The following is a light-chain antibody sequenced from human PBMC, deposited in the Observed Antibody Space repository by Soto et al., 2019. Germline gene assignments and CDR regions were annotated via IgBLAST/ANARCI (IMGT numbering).Light chain of an antibody. CDR2: GAS. Sequence: EIVLTQSPGTLSLSPGERATLSCRASQSVSSSYLAWYQQKPGQAPRLLIYGASSRATGIPDRFSGSGSGTDFTLTISRLEPEEFAVYYCQLYGSSPMAFGQGTKVYIK. CDR3: QLYGSSPMA. V-gene: IGKV3-20*01. CDR1: QSVSSSY. J-gene: IGKJ1*01.